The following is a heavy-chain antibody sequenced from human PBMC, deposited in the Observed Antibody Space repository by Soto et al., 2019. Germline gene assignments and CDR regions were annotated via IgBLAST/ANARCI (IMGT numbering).Heavy chain of an antibody. J-gene: IGHJ4*02. D-gene: IGHD3-10*01. V-gene: IGHV1-69*01. CDR2: IIPIFGTA. CDR1: GGTFSSYA. Sequence: QVQLVQSGAEVKKPGSSVKVSCKASGGTFSSYAISWVRQAPGQGLEWMGGIIPIFGTANYAQKFQGRVTLTADESTSTAYMELSSLRSEDTAVYYCASNRRYGSGSYFHCDYWGQGTLVTVSS. CDR3: ASNRRYGSGSYFHCDY.